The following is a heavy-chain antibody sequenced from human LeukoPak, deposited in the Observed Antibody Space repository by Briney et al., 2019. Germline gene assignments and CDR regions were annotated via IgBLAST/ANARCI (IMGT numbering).Heavy chain of an antibody. CDR1: GGSISSSSYY. V-gene: IGHV4-39*01. D-gene: IGHD6-13*01. CDR2: IYYSGST. J-gene: IGHJ5*02. CDR3: ARRCIAAAGTFDWFDP. Sequence: SETLSLTCTVSGGSISSSSYYWGWTRQPPGKGLEWIGSIYYSGSTYYNPSLKSRVTISVDTSKNQFSLKLSSVTAADTAVYYCARRCIAAAGTFDWFDPWGQGTLVTVSS.